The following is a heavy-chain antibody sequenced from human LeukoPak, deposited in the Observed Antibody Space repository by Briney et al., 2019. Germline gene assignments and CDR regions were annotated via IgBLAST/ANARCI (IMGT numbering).Heavy chain of an antibody. CDR1: GGSFSGYY. D-gene: IGHD6-13*01. CDR2: IDHSGTT. CDR3: GRTLPRRTTAAAAHLDS. J-gene: IGHJ4*02. V-gene: IGHV4-34*01. Sequence: SETQSLTCAVYGGSFSGYYWSWIRQPPGKGLQWIGEIDHSGTTNCNPSLKSRVTMSVDTSKNQFSLMLTSVTAADTAVYYCGRTLPRRTTAAAAHLDSWGQGTLVTVSS.